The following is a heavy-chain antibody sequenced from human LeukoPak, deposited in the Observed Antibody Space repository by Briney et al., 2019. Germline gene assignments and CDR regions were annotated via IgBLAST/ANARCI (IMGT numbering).Heavy chain of an antibody. J-gene: IGHJ6*03. V-gene: IGHV3-66*01. CDR1: EFSVGSNY. D-gene: IGHD6-13*01. Sequence: GGSLRLSCAASEFSVGSNYMTWVRQAPGKGLEWVSLIYSGGSTYYADSVKGRFTISRDNSKNTLYLQMNSLRAEDTAVYYCARDRDFSSSWFNYYYYMDVWGKGTTVTISS. CDR2: IYSGGST. CDR3: ARDRDFSSSWFNYYYYMDV.